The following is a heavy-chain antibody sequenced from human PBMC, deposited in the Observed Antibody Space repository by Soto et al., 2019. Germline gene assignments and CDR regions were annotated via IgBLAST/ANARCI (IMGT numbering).Heavy chain of an antibody. CDR3: AKYGRYGDSVPFDY. CDR1: GFTFSSYA. V-gene: IGHV3-23*01. D-gene: IGHD4-17*01. J-gene: IGHJ4*02. Sequence: GGSLRLSCAASGFTFSSYAMSWVRKAPGKGLEWVSAISGSGGSTYYADSVKGRFTISRDNSKNTLYLQMNSLRAEDTAVYYCAKYGRYGDSVPFDYWGQGTLVTVSS. CDR2: ISGSGGST.